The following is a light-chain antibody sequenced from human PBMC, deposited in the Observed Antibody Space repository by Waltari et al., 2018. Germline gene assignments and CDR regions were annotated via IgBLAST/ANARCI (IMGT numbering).Light chain of an antibody. V-gene: IGLV8-61*01. J-gene: IGLJ3*02. CDR2: STN. CDR3: VLYMGSGHWV. Sequence: QTVVTQEPSFSVSPGGTVTLTCGLSSGSVSTSYSPCWYQQTPGQAPRTLIYSTNTRSSGVPARFSGSILGNKAALTITGAQADDESEYYCVLYMGSGHWVFGGGTKLTVL. CDR1: SGSVSTSYS.